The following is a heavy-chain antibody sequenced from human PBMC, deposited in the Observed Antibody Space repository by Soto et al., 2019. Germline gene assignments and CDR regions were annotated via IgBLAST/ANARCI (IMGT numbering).Heavy chain of an antibody. Sequence: PGGSLRLSCAASGFIFSSFGMHWVRQAPGKGLEWVAHIWYDGSNTYYADSVKGRFTISRDKSTSTAYMELSSLRSEDTAVYYCARESIAAAGTVIFDYWGQGTLVTVSS. CDR2: IWYDGSNT. D-gene: IGHD6-13*01. CDR1: GFIFSSFG. CDR3: ARESIAAAGTVIFDY. J-gene: IGHJ4*02. V-gene: IGHV3-30*02.